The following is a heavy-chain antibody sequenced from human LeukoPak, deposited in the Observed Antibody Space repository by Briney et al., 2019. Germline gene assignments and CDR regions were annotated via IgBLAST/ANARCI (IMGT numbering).Heavy chain of an antibody. V-gene: IGHV3-48*02. Sequence: GESLRLSCAASGFNFNSYSMNWVRQAPGKGLEWVSYISSSSTTIYYADSVKGRFTISRDNAKNSLYLQMNSLRDEDTAVYYCARDYYDSSGFPDYWVQGTLVTVSS. CDR1: GFNFNSYS. CDR3: ARDYYDSSGFPDY. D-gene: IGHD3-22*01. CDR2: ISSSSTTI. J-gene: IGHJ4*02.